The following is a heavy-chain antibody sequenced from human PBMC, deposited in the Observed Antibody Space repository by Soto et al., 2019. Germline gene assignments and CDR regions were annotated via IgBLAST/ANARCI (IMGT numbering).Heavy chain of an antibody. CDR1: GFTFSNYG. D-gene: IGHD1-26*01. V-gene: IGHV3-33*01. CDR2: IWHDGNNK. Sequence: RGSLRLSCAASGFTFSNYGMHWVRQAPGKGLEWVAIIWHDGNNKYYADSVRGRFIISRDNSKNRLYLQMNSLRAEDTAVYYCASDLVGASDSYGLDVWGEGPPFTVS. J-gene: IGHJ6*02. CDR3: ASDLVGASDSYGLDV.